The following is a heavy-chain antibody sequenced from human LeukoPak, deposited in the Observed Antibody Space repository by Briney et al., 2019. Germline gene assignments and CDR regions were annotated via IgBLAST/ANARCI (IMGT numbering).Heavy chain of an antibody. D-gene: IGHD2-21*01. CDR1: NGSISSGGYY. CDR3: ARDQAYCGGDCYYYFDY. Sequence: SETLSLTCTVSNGSISSGGYYWNWIRQSPGKGLEWIGYIYHSGDTYYTPSLRSRVTMSVDRSNNHFSLKLNSVTAADTAVYYCARDQAYCGGDCYYYFDYWGQGTLVTVSS. CDR2: IYHSGDT. V-gene: IGHV4-30-2*06. J-gene: IGHJ4*02.